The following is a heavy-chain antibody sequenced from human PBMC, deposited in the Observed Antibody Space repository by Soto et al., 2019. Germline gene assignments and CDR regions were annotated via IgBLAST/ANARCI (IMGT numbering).Heavy chain of an antibody. J-gene: IGHJ3*02. V-gene: IGHV3-23*01. D-gene: IGHD3-3*01. CDR1: GFTFSSYA. CDR3: AKDPSRFLGGFPLDYDAFDI. CDR2: ISGSGGST. Sequence: GGSLSLSCAASGFTFSSYARSWVRQHPGKGLEWVSAISGSGGSTYYADSVKGRFTISRDNSKNTLYLQMNSLRAEDTAVYYCAKDPSRFLGGFPLDYDAFDIWGQGTMVTVSS.